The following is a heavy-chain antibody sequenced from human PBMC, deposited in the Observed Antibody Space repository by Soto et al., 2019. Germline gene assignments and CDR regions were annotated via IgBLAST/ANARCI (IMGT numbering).Heavy chain of an antibody. D-gene: IGHD3-22*01. CDR1: GGTFSSYA. Sequence: ASVKVSCKASGGTFSSYAISWVRQAPGQGLEWMGVIIPIFGTANYAQKFQGRVTITADESTSTAYMELSSLRSEDTAVYYCARDRYYYDSSGYYYGGPFDYWGQGTLVTVSS. J-gene: IGHJ4*02. V-gene: IGHV1-69*13. CDR2: IIPIFGTA. CDR3: ARDRYYYDSSGYYYGGPFDY.